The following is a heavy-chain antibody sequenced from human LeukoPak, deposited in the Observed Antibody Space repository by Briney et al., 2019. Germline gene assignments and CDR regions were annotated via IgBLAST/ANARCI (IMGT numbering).Heavy chain of an antibody. CDR2: ISAYNGNT. CDR1: GYTFTSYG. CDR3: ARGTYDFWSGYRYYMDV. J-gene: IGHJ6*03. Sequence: ASVKVSCKASGYTFTSYGISWVRQAPGQGLEWMGWISAYNGNTNYAQKLQGRVTMTTDTSTSTAYMELRSLRSDDTAVYYCARGTYDFWSGYRYYMDVWGKGTTVTVSS. D-gene: IGHD3-3*01. V-gene: IGHV1-18*01.